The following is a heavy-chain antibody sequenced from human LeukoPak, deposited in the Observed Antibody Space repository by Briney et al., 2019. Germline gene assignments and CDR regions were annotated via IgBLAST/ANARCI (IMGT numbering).Heavy chain of an antibody. CDR3: ARVRYYRMDAFDI. J-gene: IGHJ3*02. V-gene: IGHV4-39*07. D-gene: IGHD4-11*01. CDR2: IYYSGST. Sequence: SETLSLTCTVSGGSISSSNFYWGWIRQPPGKGLEWIGSIYYSGSTYYNPSLKSRVTISVDTSKNQFSLKLSSVTAADTAVYYCARVRYYRMDAFDIWGQGTMVTVSS. CDR1: GGSISSSNFY.